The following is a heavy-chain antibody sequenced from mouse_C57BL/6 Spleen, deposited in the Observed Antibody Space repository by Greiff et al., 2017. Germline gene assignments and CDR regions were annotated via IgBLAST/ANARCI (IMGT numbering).Heavy chain of an antibody. CDR2: ISSGSSTI. Sequence: EVQLVESGGGLVKPGGSLKLSCAASGFTFSDYGMHWVRQAPEKGLEWVAYISSGSSTIYYADTVKGRFTISRDNAKNTLFLQMTSLRSEDTAMYYCARRDSSGLAWFAYWGQGTLVTVSA. J-gene: IGHJ3*01. D-gene: IGHD3-2*02. V-gene: IGHV5-17*01. CDR3: ARRDSSGLAWFAY. CDR1: GFTFSDYG.